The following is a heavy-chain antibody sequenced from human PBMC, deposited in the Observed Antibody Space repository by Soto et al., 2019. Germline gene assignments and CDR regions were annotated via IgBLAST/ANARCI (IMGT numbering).Heavy chain of an antibody. CDR3: ARGGCRGNSCYRINSYYYGMHV. Sequence: QVQLQESGPGLVKPSQTLSLTCTVSGGSISSGGYYWSWIRQHPGKGLEWIGFIYYSGSTYYNPSTKSRVTISVDTSKSQFSLKLSSVTAADTAVFYCARGGCRGNSCYRINSYYYGMHVWGQGTTVTVSS. CDR1: GGSISSGGYY. V-gene: IGHV4-31*03. D-gene: IGHD2-15*01. CDR2: IYYSGST. J-gene: IGHJ6*02.